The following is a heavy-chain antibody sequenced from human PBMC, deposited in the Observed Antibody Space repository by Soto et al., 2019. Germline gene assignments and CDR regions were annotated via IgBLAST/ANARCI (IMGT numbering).Heavy chain of an antibody. J-gene: IGHJ2*01. CDR1: GFTFSSYA. V-gene: IGHV3-23*01. CDR3: AKDLYYYDSSGYYHWYFDL. Sequence: GGSLRLSCAASGFTFSSYAMSWVRQAPGKGLEWVSAISGSGGSTYYADSVKGRFTISRDNSKNTLYLQMNSLRAEDTAVYYCAKDLYYYDSSGYYHWYFDLWGRGTLVTVSS. CDR2: ISGSGGST. D-gene: IGHD3-22*01.